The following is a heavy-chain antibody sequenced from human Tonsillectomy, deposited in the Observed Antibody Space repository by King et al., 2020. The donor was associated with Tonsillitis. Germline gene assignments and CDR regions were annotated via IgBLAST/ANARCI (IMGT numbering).Heavy chain of an antibody. CDR1: GGSISSKSYY. D-gene: IGHD6-6*01. CDR2: IYYSGNT. CDR3: ARYPILASSYFFDY. Sequence: QLQLQESGPGLVKPSETLSLTCTVSGGSISSKSYYWGWIRQPPGKGLEWIGSIYYSGNTYHNPSLKSRVTISVDTSKNQFSLKLSSVTAADTAVYYCARYPILASSYFFDYWGQGTLVTVAS. J-gene: IGHJ4*02. V-gene: IGHV4-39*01.